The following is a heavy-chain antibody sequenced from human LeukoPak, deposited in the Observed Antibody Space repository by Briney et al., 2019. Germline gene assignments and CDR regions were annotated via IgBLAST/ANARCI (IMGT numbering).Heavy chain of an antibody. Sequence: ASVKVSCKASGGTFSSYAISWVRQAPGQGLEWMGGIIPIFGTTNYAQKFQGRVTITTDESTSTAYMELSSLRSEDTAVYYCARDLGPEGYFDYWGQGTLVTVSS. D-gene: IGHD7-27*01. J-gene: IGHJ4*02. CDR2: IIPIFGTT. CDR1: GGTFSSYA. CDR3: ARDLGPEGYFDY. V-gene: IGHV1-69*05.